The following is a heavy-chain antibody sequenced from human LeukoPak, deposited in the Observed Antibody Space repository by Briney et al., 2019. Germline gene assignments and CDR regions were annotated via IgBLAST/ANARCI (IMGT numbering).Heavy chain of an antibody. Sequence: GGSLRLSCAASGFTFSSYGMHWVRQAPGKGLEWVAVISYDGSNKYYADSVKGRFTIPRDNARKSLYLQMNSLRADDTAVYYCARDLRVGDYWGRGTLVTVSS. CDR2: ISYDGSNK. V-gene: IGHV3-30*03. J-gene: IGHJ4*02. CDR3: ARDLRVGDY. D-gene: IGHD3-10*01. CDR1: GFTFSSYG.